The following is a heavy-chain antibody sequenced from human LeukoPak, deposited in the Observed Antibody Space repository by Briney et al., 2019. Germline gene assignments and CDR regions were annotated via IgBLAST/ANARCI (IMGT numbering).Heavy chain of an antibody. CDR2: FDPEDGET. CDR1: GYTLTELS. Sequence: ASVKVSCKVSGYTLTELSMHWVRQAPGKGLEWMGGFDPEDGETIYAQKFQGRVTMTEDTSTDTAYMEPSSLRSEDTAVYYCATHDVWGSYRYTWSYWGQGTLVTVSS. CDR3: ATHDVWGSYRYTWSY. V-gene: IGHV1-24*01. J-gene: IGHJ4*02. D-gene: IGHD3-16*02.